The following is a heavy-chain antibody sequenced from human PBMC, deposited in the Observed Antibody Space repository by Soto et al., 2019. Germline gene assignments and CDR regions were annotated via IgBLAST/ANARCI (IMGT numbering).Heavy chain of an antibody. D-gene: IGHD1-26*01. CDR1: GFTFSNFW. J-gene: IGHJ4*02. Sequence: GGSLRLSCAGSGFTFSNFWMHWVRQAPGKGLVWVARINTDGSVTSHADSVKGRFTISRDNAKSTLYLQMNSLREEDSAMYYCARQTGLGATNYWGRGTLVTVPS. CDR2: INTDGSVT. CDR3: ARQTGLGATNY. V-gene: IGHV3-74*01.